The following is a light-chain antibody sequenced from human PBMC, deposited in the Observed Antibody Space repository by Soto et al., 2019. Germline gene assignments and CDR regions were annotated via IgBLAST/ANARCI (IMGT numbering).Light chain of an antibody. CDR1: QSVSSSY. Sequence: EIVFTQSPGTLSLSPGERATLACRASQSVSSSYLAWYQQKPGQAPRLLIYGASSRATGIPDRFSGSGSGTDFTLTISRLEPEDFAVYYCQQYGSSRTFGQGTKVEI. CDR3: QQYGSSRT. J-gene: IGKJ1*01. CDR2: GAS. V-gene: IGKV3-20*01.